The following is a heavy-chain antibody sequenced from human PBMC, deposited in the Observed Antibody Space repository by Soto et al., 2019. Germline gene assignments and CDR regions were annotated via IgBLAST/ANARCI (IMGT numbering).Heavy chain of an antibody. D-gene: IGHD6-13*01. V-gene: IGHV3-7*01. CDR1: GFIFRNYW. CDR2: INPDGSEK. Sequence: HPGGSLRLSCAASGFIFRNYWMSWFRQAPGKGLEWVANINPDGSEKYYVDSLKGRFTISRDNAKNSLYPQVNSLRAEDTAVYYCATHESWTFDYWGQGTLVTVSS. CDR3: ATHESWTFDY. J-gene: IGHJ4*02.